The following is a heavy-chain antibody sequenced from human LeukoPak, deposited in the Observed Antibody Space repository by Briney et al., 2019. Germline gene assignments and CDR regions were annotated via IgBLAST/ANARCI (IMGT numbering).Heavy chain of an antibody. D-gene: IGHD3-9*01. Sequence: GGSLRLSCAASGITFSSYSFNWVHQAPGKGLEWVSDISGSGDSTHYADSVKGRFTISRDNSKNTLYLQMNSLRAEDTAVYYCWYYDILTGSQGDYWGQGTLVTVSS. CDR2: ISGSGDST. J-gene: IGHJ4*02. CDR1: GITFSSYS. V-gene: IGHV3-23*01. CDR3: WYYDILTGSQGDY.